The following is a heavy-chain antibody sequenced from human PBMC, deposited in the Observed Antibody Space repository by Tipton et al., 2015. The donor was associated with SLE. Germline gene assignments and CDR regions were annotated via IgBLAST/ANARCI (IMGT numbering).Heavy chain of an antibody. D-gene: IGHD4-23*01. CDR1: SGSFSNYY. Sequence: TLSLTCTVSSGSFSNYYWSWVRQPAGKGLEWIGRMYTSGSTNYNPPLNSRVTMLIDTSKNQFSLNLSSVTAADTAVYYCATDLGRWRPWFDYWGQGTLVTVSS. CDR3: ATDLGRWRPWFDY. J-gene: IGHJ4*02. V-gene: IGHV4-4*07. CDR2: MYTSGST.